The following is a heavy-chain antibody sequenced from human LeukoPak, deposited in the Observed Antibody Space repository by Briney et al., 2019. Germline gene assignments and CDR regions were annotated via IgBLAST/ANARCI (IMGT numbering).Heavy chain of an antibody. Sequence: AASAKVSCKASGYTFTNYAISWVRQAPGQGLEWMGWINAYNGYTNYAQKLQGRVTMTTDTSTSTAYMELRSLRSDDTAVYYCARDIYSGSYYGDYWGQGTLVTVSS. J-gene: IGHJ4*02. D-gene: IGHD1-26*01. CDR1: GYTFTNYA. CDR2: INAYNGYT. V-gene: IGHV1-18*01. CDR3: ARDIYSGSYYGDY.